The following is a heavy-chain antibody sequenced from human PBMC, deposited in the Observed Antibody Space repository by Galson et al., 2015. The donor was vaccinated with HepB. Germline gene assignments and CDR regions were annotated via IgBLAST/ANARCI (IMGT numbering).Heavy chain of an antibody. CDR3: ARVPYGSGNREWFDP. V-gene: IGHV1-2*04. CDR1: GYTFTGYY. D-gene: IGHD3-10*01. Sequence: SVKVSCKASGYTFTGYYMHWVRQAPGQGLEWMGWINPNSGGTNYAQKFQGWVTMTRDTSISTAYMELSRLRSDDTAVYYCARVPYGSGNREWFDPWGQGTLVTVSS. J-gene: IGHJ5*02. CDR2: INPNSGGT.